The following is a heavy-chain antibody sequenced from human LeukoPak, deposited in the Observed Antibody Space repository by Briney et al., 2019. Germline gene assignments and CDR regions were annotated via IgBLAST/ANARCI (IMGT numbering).Heavy chain of an antibody. CDR1: GFTFSSYS. Sequence: PGGSLRLSCAASGFTFSSYSMKWVRQAPGKGLEWVSSISSSSSYIYYADSVKGRFTISRDNAKNSLYLQMNSLRAEDTAVYYCARGVGELRFLEWSFDIWGQGTMVTVSS. V-gene: IGHV3-21*01. D-gene: IGHD3-3*01. CDR3: ARGVGELRFLEWSFDI. J-gene: IGHJ3*02. CDR2: ISSSSSYI.